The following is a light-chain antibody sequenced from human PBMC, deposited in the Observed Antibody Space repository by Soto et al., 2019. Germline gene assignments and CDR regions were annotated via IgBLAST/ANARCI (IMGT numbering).Light chain of an antibody. Sequence: EIVLTQSPGTLSLSPGERATLSCRASQSVSSSYLAWYQQKPDQAPRLLIYGASSRATGIPDRFSGSGSGTDFTITISRLQPEDFTVYYCQQYGSSPYTFGHGTKLEIK. CDR2: GAS. CDR1: QSVSSSY. J-gene: IGKJ2*01. CDR3: QQYGSSPYT. V-gene: IGKV3-20*01.